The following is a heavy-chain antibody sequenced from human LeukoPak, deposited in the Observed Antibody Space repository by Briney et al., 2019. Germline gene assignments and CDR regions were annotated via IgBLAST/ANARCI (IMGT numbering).Heavy chain of an antibody. Sequence: PGGSLRLSCTASGFTFSTYSMNWVRQAPGKGLEWVSYISSGSSTIYYADSVKGRYTISRDNAKNSLYLQMNSLRDEDTAVYYCARGSAPPDYWGQGTLVTVSS. CDR3: ARGSAPPDY. J-gene: IGHJ4*02. CDR2: ISSGSSTI. CDR1: GFTFSTYS. V-gene: IGHV3-48*02.